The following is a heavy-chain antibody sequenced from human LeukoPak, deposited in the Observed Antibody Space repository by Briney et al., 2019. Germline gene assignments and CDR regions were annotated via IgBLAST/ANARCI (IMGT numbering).Heavy chain of an antibody. J-gene: IGHJ6*02. D-gene: IGHD5-12*01. CDR1: GFTLSSYA. V-gene: IGHV3-64*01. Sequence: PGGSLRLSCAASGFTLSSYAMHWVRQAPGKGLEYVSAISRNGGSTYYANSVKGRFTISRDNSKNTLYLQMGSLRAEDTAVYYCARGGRGHDFSPNYYYGMDVWGQGTTVTVSS. CDR2: ISRNGGST. CDR3: ARGGRGHDFSPNYYYGMDV.